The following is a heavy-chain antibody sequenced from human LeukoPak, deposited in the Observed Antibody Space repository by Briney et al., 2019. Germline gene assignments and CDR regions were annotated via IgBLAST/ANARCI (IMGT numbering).Heavy chain of an antibody. J-gene: IGHJ4*02. CDR1: GFTFDDYA. CDR3: AKGHSYSFQGFDY. D-gene: IGHD1-26*01. Sequence: GGSLRLSCAASGFTFDDYAMHWVRQAPGKGLEWVSGINWNSGSIGYADPVKGRFTISRDNAKNSLYLQMNSLRAEDTALYYCAKGHSYSFQGFDYWGQGTLVTVSS. CDR2: INWNSGSI. V-gene: IGHV3-9*01.